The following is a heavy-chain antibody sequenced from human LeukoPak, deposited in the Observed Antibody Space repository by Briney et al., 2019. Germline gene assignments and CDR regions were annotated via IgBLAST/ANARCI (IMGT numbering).Heavy chain of an antibody. Sequence: GGSLRLSCAASGFTFSSYGMHWVRQAPGKGLEWVAVISYDGSNKYYADSVKGRFTISRDNSKNTLYLQMNSLRAEDTAVYYCANLAMGDYWGQGTLVSVSS. V-gene: IGHV3-30*18. CDR2: ISYDGSNK. J-gene: IGHJ4*02. CDR3: ANLAMGDY. CDR1: GFTFSSYG.